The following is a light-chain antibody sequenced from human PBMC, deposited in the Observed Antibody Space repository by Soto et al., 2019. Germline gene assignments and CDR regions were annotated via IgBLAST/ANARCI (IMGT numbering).Light chain of an antibody. CDR1: QSISSY. J-gene: IGKJ1*01. Sequence: DIQMTQSPSSLSASVGDRVTITCRASQSISSYLNWYQQKPGKAPKLLIYAASSLQSGVPSRFSGSGSGTDFTLTISSLQPEDFATCYCQQSYSRTFGQGTKLDIK. V-gene: IGKV1-39*01. CDR2: AAS. CDR3: QQSYSRT.